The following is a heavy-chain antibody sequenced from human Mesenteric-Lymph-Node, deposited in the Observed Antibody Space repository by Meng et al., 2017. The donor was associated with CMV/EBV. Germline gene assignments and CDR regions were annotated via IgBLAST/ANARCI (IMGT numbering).Heavy chain of an antibody. CDR3: ARDVIVVVQAAIPYGMDV. J-gene: IGHJ6*02. V-gene: IGHV3-74*01. Sequence: GESLKISCAASGFIVSSNYMSWVRQAPGKGLGWVSRINSDGSSTSYADSVKGRFTISRDNAKNTLYLQMNSLRAEDTAVYYCARDVIVVVQAAIPYGMDVWGQGTTVTVSS. D-gene: IGHD2-2*02. CDR2: INSDGSST. CDR1: GFIVSSNY.